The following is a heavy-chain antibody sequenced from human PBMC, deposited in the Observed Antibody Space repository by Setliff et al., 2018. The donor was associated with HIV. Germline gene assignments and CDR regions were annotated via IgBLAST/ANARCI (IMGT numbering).Heavy chain of an antibody. V-gene: IGHV4-39*07. J-gene: IGHJ6*02. D-gene: IGHD3-10*01. CDR1: GGPITTSTYY. CDR3: ARHDITLVRGLV. Sequence: SETLSLTCSVSGGPITTSTYYWGWIRQPPGKGLEWIGNIYQSGTTYYNSSLTSRVTMSVDTSKNQFSLKLNSVTAADTAVYYCARHDITLVRGLVWGQGTTVTVSS. CDR2: IYQSGTT.